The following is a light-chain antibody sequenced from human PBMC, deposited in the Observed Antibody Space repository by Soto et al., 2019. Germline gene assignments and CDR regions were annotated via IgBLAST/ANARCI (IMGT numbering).Light chain of an antibody. CDR3: MQRIEFPFT. CDR2: TLS. V-gene: IGKV2-40*01. J-gene: IGKJ3*01. Sequence: DIVMTQPPLSLPATPGEPPSISSRLIQGLLESVAEKTNLDWYLQKPGQSPRLLIYTLSNRASGVPDRFSGSGSGTDFTLKISSVEAEDVGVYYCMQRIEFPFTFGPGTKVDIK. CDR1: QGLLESVAEKTN.